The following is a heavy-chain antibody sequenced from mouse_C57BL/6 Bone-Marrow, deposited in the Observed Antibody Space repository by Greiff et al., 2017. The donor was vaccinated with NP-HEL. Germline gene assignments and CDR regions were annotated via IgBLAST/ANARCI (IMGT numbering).Heavy chain of an antibody. CDR2: ISYDGSN. Sequence: EVKLQESGPGLVKPSQSLSLTCSVTGYSITSGYYWNWIRQFPGNKLEWMGYISYDGSNNYNPSFKNRISITRDTSKNQFFLKLNSVTTEDTATYYCAPLYYDYDDYFDYWGQGTTLTVSS. CDR3: APLYYDYDDYFDY. CDR1: GYSITSGYY. J-gene: IGHJ2*01. V-gene: IGHV3-6*01. D-gene: IGHD2-4*01.